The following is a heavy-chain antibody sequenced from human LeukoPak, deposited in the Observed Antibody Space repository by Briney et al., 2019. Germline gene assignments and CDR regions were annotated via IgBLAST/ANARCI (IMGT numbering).Heavy chain of an antibody. Sequence: SQTLSLTCTVSGGSISSGDYYWSWIRQPPGKGLEWIGYIYYSGSTYYNPSLKSRVTISVDTSKSQFSLKLSSVTAADTAVYYCAREHYCSGGSCYNWFDPWGQGTLVTVSS. J-gene: IGHJ5*02. CDR3: AREHYCSGGSCYNWFDP. CDR2: IYYSGST. CDR1: GGSISSGDYY. D-gene: IGHD2-15*01. V-gene: IGHV4-30-4*01.